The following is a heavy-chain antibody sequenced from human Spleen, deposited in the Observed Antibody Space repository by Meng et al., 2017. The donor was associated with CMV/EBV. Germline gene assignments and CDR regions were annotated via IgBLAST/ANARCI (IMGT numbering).Heavy chain of an antibody. Sequence: QIQLVQSGPELRRPGASVKVSCKASGYNFNIYCITWVRQAPGQGLEWVGWVSAENGDTDYGQKFQGRVTVTADTFTNTAYMEMRSLRSDDSAMYYCARAGAAVTTNFDFWGQGTLVTVSS. J-gene: IGHJ4*02. CDR3: ARAGAAVTTNFDF. CDR2: VSAENGDT. V-gene: IGHV1-18*01. D-gene: IGHD4-17*01. CDR1: GYNFNIYC.